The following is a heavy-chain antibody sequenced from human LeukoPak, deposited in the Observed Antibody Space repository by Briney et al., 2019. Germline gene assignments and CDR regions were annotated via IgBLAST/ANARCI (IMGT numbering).Heavy chain of an antibody. J-gene: IGHJ2*01. CDR1: GVSISDYY. CDR3: ARRTYYDTLTGYNYWYFDL. D-gene: IGHD3-9*01. CDR2: IYYTGST. V-gene: IGHV4-59*01. Sequence: PSQTLSLTCTVSGVSISDYYWSWVRQPPGKGLEWIGYIYYTGSTDYNPSLKSRVTMSLDTSKNQFSLNLRSVTATDTAVYYCARRTYYDTLTGYNYWYFDLWGRGTLVTVSS.